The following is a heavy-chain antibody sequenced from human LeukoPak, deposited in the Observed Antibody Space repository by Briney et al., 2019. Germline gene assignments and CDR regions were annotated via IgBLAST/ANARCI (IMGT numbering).Heavy chain of an antibody. CDR3: ARGPNRITMMIGDAFDI. CDR2: TYTSGST. V-gene: IGHV4-4*07. CDR1: GGSISSYY. Sequence: SETLSLTCTVSGGSISSYYWSWIRQPAGKGLEWIGRTYTSGSTSYNPSLKSRVTMSVDTSKNQFSLKLSSVTAADTAVYYCARGPNRITMMIGDAFDIWGQGTMVTISS. D-gene: IGHD3-22*01. J-gene: IGHJ3*02.